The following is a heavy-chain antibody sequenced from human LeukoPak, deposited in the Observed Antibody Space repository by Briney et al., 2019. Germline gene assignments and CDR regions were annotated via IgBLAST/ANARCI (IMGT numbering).Heavy chain of an antibody. V-gene: IGHV1-8*01. J-gene: IGHJ6*03. CDR2: MNPNSGNT. Sequence: ASVKVSCKASGYTFTSYDINWVRQATEQGLEWMGWMNPNSGNTGYAQKFQGRVTMTRNTSISTAYMELSSLRSEDTAVYYCARGQAGTSYYYMDVWGKGTTVTISS. D-gene: IGHD6-13*01. CDR1: GYTFTSYD. CDR3: ARGQAGTSYYYMDV.